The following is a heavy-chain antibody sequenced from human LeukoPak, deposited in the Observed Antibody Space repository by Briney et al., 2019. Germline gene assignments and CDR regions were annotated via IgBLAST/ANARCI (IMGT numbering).Heavy chain of an antibody. CDR1: GFTFSSYD. CDR2: IKQDGSEK. CDR3: AREGVVAAAGTGYYYYYMDV. D-gene: IGHD6-13*01. J-gene: IGHJ6*03. Sequence: GGSLRLSCAASGFTFSSYDMNWVRQAPGKGLEWVANIKQDGSEKYYVDSVKGRFTISRDNAKNSLYLQMNSLRAEDTAVYYCAREGVVAAAGTGYYYYYMDVWGKGTTVTVSS. V-gene: IGHV3-7*01.